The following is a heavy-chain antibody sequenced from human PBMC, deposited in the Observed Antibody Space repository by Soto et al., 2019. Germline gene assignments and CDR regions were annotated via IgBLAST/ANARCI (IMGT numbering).Heavy chain of an antibody. V-gene: IGHV5-51*01. D-gene: IGHD3-22*01. CDR2: IYPGDSDT. J-gene: IGHJ6*02. CDR1: GYSFTSYW. Sequence: GESLKISCKGSGYSFTSYWIGWVRQMPGKGLEWMGIIYPGDSDTRYSPSFQGQVTISADKSISTAYLQWSSLKASDTAMYYCASPYYYDSSGYYPGDYYGMDVWGQGTTVTVSS. CDR3: ASPYYYDSSGYYPGDYYGMDV.